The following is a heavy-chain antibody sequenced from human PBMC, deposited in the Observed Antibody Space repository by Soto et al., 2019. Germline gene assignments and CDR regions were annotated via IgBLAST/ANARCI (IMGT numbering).Heavy chain of an antibody. CDR2: ISGSGGST. CDR1: GFTFSSYA. V-gene: IGHV3-23*01. D-gene: IGHD6-13*01. CDR3: AKAAQTPVYSSSWFDY. J-gene: IGHJ4*02. Sequence: GGSLRLSCAASGFTFSSYAMSWVRQAPGKGLEWVSAISGSGGSTYYADSVKGRFTISRDNSKNTLYLQMNSLRAEDTAVYYCAKAAQTPVYSSSWFDYWGQGTLVTVSS.